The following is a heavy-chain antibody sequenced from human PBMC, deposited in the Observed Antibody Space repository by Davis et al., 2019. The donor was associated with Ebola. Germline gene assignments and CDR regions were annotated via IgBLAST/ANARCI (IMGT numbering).Heavy chain of an antibody. J-gene: IGHJ4*02. CDR3: AKAALRWLYDY. D-gene: IGHD4-23*01. Sequence: GESLKISCSASGFTFSSYAMHWVRQAPGKGLEYVSAISSNGGSTYYADSVKGRFTISRDNSKNTLYLQMNSLRAEDTAVYYCAKAALRWLYDYWGQGTLVTVSS. CDR2: ISSNGGST. V-gene: IGHV3-64*04. CDR1: GFTFSSYA.